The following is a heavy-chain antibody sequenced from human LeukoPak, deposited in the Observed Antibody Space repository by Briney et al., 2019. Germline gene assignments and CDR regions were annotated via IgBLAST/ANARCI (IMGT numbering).Heavy chain of an antibody. Sequence: GRSLRLSCAASGFIFDDYAMHWVRQAPGKGLEWVSGISWNSGRTDYADSVKGRFTISRDNAKNSLYLQMNSLRAEDTAVYYCATFNRDYVGYWGQGTLVTVSS. CDR2: ISWNSGRT. CDR1: GFIFDDYA. D-gene: IGHD1-14*01. J-gene: IGHJ4*02. V-gene: IGHV3-9*01. CDR3: ATFNRDYVGY.